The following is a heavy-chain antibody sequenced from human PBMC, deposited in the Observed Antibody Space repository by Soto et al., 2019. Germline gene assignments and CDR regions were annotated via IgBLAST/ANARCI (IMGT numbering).Heavy chain of an antibody. Sequence: EVQLLESGGGWVQPGGSLRLSCAASGFTFSSYAMSWVRQAPGKGLEWVSGISGSGGSAYYADSVKGRFTISRDNSKNPLYLQMNSLRAEDTAVYYCAKDNIVVVPAPGYWGQGTMVTVSS. V-gene: IGHV3-23*01. CDR2: ISGSGGSA. J-gene: IGHJ4*02. CDR1: GFTFSSYA. D-gene: IGHD2-2*01. CDR3: AKDNIVVVPAPGY.